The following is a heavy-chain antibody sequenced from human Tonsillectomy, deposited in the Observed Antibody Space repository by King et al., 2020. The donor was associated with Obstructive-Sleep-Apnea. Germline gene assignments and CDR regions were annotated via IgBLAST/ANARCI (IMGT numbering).Heavy chain of an antibody. Sequence: QLQESGPGLVRPSETLSLTCTVSGGSISSSSHYWGWIRQPPGKGLEWIGNIYYSGSTYYNPSLKSRVTISGDSSKNQFSLKLTSVTAADTAVYYCAGVSGYSSGWNDYWGQGTLVTVSS. CDR2: IYYSGST. D-gene: IGHD6-19*01. V-gene: IGHV4-39*07. CDR3: AGVSGYSSGWNDY. J-gene: IGHJ4*02. CDR1: GGSISSSSHY.